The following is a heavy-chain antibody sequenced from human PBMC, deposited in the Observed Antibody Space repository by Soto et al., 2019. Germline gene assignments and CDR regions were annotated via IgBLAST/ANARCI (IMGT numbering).Heavy chain of an antibody. CDR2: ISSSSSYI. D-gene: IGHD2-15*01. CDR3: ASAGGNDAFDI. CDR1: GFTFSSYS. J-gene: IGHJ3*02. Sequence: EVQLVESGGGLVKPGGSLRLSCAASGFTFSSYSMNWVRQAPGKGLEWVSSISSSSSYIYHADSVKGRFTISRDNAKNSLYLQMNSLRAEDTAVYYCASAGGNDAFDIWGQGTMVTVSS. V-gene: IGHV3-21*01.